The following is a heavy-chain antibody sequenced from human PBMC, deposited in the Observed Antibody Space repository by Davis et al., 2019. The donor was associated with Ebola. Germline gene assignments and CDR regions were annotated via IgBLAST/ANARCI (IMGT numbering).Heavy chain of an antibody. CDR1: GGSIGTHY. D-gene: IGHD1-26*01. Sequence: SETLSLTCTVSGGSIGTHYWSWIRQPPGRGLEWIGYIYYSGFTDYNASLKSRVTISADMSKNQFSLKLSSVTVADPAVYYCARAGIVGGSNDFDYWGQGTLVTVSS. V-gene: IGHV4-59*11. CDR3: ARAGIVGGSNDFDY. CDR2: IYYSGFT. J-gene: IGHJ4*02.